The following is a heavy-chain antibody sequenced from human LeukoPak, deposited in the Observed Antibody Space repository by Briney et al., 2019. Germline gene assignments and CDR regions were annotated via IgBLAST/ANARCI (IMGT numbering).Heavy chain of an antibody. D-gene: IGHD5-24*01. Sequence: GGSLRLSCAASGFTFSSYGMHWVRQAPGKGLEWVAFIRYDGSNKYYADSVKGRFTISRDNSKNTLYLQMNSLKTEDTAIYYCTTESKLDGQFYYWGQGTLVTVSS. V-gene: IGHV3-30*02. CDR2: IRYDGSNK. CDR3: TTESKLDGQFYY. J-gene: IGHJ4*02. CDR1: GFTFSSYG.